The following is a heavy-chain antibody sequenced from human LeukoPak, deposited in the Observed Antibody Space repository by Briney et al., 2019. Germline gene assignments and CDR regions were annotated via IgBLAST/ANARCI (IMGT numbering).Heavy chain of an antibody. J-gene: IGHJ4*02. D-gene: IGHD4-17*01. CDR2: ISYDGSNK. V-gene: IGHV3-30*03. CDR3: ARDQNEGYGDYFYYFDY. CDR1: GFTFSNYG. Sequence: GGSLRLSCAASGFTFSNYGIHWVRQAPGKGLEWVAVISYDGSNKYYAESVKGRFTISRDNSENTLYLQMNSLRAEDTAVYYCARDQNEGYGDYFYYFDYWGQGTLVTVSS.